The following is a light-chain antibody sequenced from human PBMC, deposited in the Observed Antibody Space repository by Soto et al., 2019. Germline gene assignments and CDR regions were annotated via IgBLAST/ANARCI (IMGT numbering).Light chain of an antibody. V-gene: IGKV1-39*01. CDR1: QTISTY. CDR2: AAS. Sequence: DIQMTQSPSSLSASVGDRVTITCRASQTISTYLKWYQQNPGKAPKLLIYAASNLQSGVPSRFSGSGSGTDFTLTINSLQPEDFATYYCQHSFNIPYTFGQGTKLEIK. J-gene: IGKJ2*01. CDR3: QHSFNIPYT.